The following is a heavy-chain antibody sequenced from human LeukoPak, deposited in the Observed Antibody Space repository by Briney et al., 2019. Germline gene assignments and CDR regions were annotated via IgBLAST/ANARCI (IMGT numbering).Heavy chain of an antibody. CDR1: GGSISRYY. V-gene: IGHV4-59*01. CDR3: ARGYYGDHFAY. Sequence: PSETLSLTCTVSGGSISRYYWSWIRQPPGKGLEWIGYIYYSGSTNYNPSLKSRVTISVDTSKNQFSLKLSSVTAADTAVYYCARGYYGDHFAYWGQGTVVTVSS. CDR2: IYYSGST. D-gene: IGHD4-17*01. J-gene: IGHJ4*02.